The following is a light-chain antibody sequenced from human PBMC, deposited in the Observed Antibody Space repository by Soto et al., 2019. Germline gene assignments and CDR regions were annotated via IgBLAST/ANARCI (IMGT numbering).Light chain of an antibody. Sequence: QSALTQPASVSGSPGQSITISCTGTSSDVGGYNYVSWYQQHPGKAPKLMIYDVSNRPSGVSNRFSGSKSGNTASLTISGLHAEDDADYFCSSYTSSTLLMVFGGGTNLTVL. V-gene: IGLV2-14*01. CDR3: SSYTSSTLLMV. CDR2: DVS. CDR1: SSDVGGYNY. J-gene: IGLJ2*01.